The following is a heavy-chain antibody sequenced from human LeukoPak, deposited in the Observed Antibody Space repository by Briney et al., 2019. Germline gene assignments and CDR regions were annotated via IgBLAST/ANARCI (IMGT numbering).Heavy chain of an antibody. CDR2: ICAYNGNT. D-gene: IGHD1-14*01. J-gene: IGHJ6*02. V-gene: IGHV1-18*01. CDR3: ARYEPAGARSYNGMDV. CDR1: GYTFTSYG. Sequence: ASVTDSCKASGYTFTSYGISWVRQAPGQGLEWMGRICAYNGNTNYAQKLQGRVTMTTDTSTSTAYMELRSLRSDNTAVYYCARYEPAGARSYNGMDVWGQGTTVTVSS.